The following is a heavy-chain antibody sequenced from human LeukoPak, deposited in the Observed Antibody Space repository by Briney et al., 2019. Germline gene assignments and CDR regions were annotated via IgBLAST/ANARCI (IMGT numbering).Heavy chain of an antibody. V-gene: IGHV3-11*05. CDR3: AREGIAVAGNFDY. Sequence: GGSLRLSCAASGFTFSDYYMSWIRQAPGKGLEWVSYISSSSSYTNYADYVKGRFTISRDNAKNSLYLQMNSLRAEDTAVYYCAREGIAVAGNFDYWGQGTLVTVSS. D-gene: IGHD6-19*01. CDR2: ISSSSSYT. J-gene: IGHJ4*02. CDR1: GFTFSDYY.